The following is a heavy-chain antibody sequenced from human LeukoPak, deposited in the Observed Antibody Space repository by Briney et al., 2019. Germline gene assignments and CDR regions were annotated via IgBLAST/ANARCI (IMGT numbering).Heavy chain of an antibody. CDR1: GITVSQSD. Sequence: GGSLRLSCAISGITVSQSDMSWVRQAPGRGLEWVSLIYTDGATHYADSVKGRFTISRDNAKNSLYLQMNSLRAEDTAVYYCARDHVRLVGSPPDVWGQGTTVTVSS. J-gene: IGHJ6*02. V-gene: IGHV3-66*01. CDR2: IYTDGAT. D-gene: IGHD3-10*02. CDR3: ARDHVRLVGSPPDV.